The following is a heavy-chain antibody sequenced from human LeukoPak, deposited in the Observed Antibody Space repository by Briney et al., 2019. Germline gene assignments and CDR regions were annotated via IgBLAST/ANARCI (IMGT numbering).Heavy chain of an antibody. Sequence: ASVKVSCKASGYTFTSYYMHWVRQAPGQGLEWMGWISAYNGNTNYAQKLQGRVTMTTDKSTSTAYMKLRSLRSDDTAVYYCARGHYYDSSGYYPYWGQGTLVTVSS. V-gene: IGHV1-18*04. J-gene: IGHJ4*02. D-gene: IGHD3-22*01. CDR1: GYTFTSYY. CDR3: ARGHYYDSSGYYPY. CDR2: ISAYNGNT.